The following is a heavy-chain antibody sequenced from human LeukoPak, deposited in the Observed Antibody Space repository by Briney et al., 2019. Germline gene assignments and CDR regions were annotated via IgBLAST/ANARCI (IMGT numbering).Heavy chain of an antibody. Sequence: SETLSLTCTVSGVSIRSYYWSWIRQPPGKGLEWIGYIYYSGSTNYNPSLKSRVTISVDTSKNQFSLKLSSVTAADTAVYYCARASVTYYYYYYMDVWGKGTTVTVSS. D-gene: IGHD4-11*01. CDR1: GVSIRSYY. V-gene: IGHV4-59*01. CDR3: ARASVTYYYYYYMDV. CDR2: IYYSGST. J-gene: IGHJ6*03.